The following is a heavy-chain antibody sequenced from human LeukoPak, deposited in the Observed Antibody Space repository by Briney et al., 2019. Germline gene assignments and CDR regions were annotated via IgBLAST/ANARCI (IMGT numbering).Heavy chain of an antibody. J-gene: IGHJ6*03. Sequence: PGGALRLSCAASGFTFSSYSMNCVRQAPGKALEWVSSITSSSTYIFYADSVKGRFTISRDNAKNSLYLQMSSLGPEDTAVYYCARDPYSGNYGNYYYYYMDVWGKGTTVTISS. CDR2: ITSSSTYI. V-gene: IGHV3-21*01. D-gene: IGHD1-26*01. CDR1: GFTFSSYS. CDR3: ARDPYSGNYGNYYYYYMDV.